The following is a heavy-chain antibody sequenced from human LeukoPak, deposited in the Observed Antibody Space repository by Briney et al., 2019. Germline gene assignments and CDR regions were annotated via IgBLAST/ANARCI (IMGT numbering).Heavy chain of an antibody. Sequence: SETLSLTCTVSGGSISSSSYYWGWIRQPPGKGLEWIGSIYYSGSTYYNPSLKSRVTISVDTSKNQFSLKLSSVTAADTAVYYCARHRSGLLWFGESSHEETQTNGDFDYWGQGTLVTVSS. J-gene: IGHJ4*02. CDR1: GGSISSSSYY. D-gene: IGHD3-10*01. V-gene: IGHV4-39*01. CDR3: ARHRSGLLWFGESSHEETQTNGDFDY. CDR2: IYYSGST.